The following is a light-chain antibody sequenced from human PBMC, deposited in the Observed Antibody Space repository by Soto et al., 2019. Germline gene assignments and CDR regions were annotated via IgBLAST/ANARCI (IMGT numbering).Light chain of an antibody. CDR3: QQYNNWPPWT. CDR1: ETVSSN. V-gene: IGKV3-15*01. Sequence: IVMTQSPATLSVSPGERATLSCRASETVSSNLAWYQRRPGQAPRLLIYGTSTRATGVPARFSGSGSGTEFTLTISSLQSEDFAVCYCQQYNNWPPWTFGQGTKVEIK. J-gene: IGKJ1*01. CDR2: GTS.